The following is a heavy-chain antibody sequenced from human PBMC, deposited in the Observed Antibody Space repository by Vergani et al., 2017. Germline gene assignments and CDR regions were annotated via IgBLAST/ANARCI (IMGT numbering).Heavy chain of an antibody. CDR1: GFTFDDYA. CDR2: ISWNSGSI. J-gene: IGHJ6*02. V-gene: IGHV3-9*03. CDR3: ATDMGGSTMVRGVIIIYGMDV. Sequence: EVQLVESGGGLVQPGRSLRLSCAASGFTFDDYAMHWVRQAPGKGLECVSGISWNSGSIGYADSVKGRFTISRDNAKNSLYLQMNSLGAEDMALYYCATDMGGSTMVRGVIIIYGMDVWGQGTTVTVSS. D-gene: IGHD3-10*01.